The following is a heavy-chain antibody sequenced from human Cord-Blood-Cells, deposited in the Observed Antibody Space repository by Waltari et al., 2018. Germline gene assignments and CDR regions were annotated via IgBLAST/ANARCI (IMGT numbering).Heavy chain of an antibody. J-gene: IGHJ4*02. CDR2: IYHSGST. CDR1: GYSISTGYY. Sequence: QVQLQESGPGLVKPSATLSLTCTVSGYSISTGYYWGWLRQPPGTGLEWIGSIYHSGSTYYNPSLKSRVTISVDTSKNQFSLKLSSVTAADTAVYYCARDARMVRGVITPIDYWGQGTLVTVSS. CDR3: ARDARMVRGVITPIDY. V-gene: IGHV4-38-2*02. D-gene: IGHD3-10*01.